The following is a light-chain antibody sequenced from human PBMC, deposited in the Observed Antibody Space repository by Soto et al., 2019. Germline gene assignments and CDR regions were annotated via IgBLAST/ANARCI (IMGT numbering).Light chain of an antibody. CDR1: QSVSGS. J-gene: IGKJ2*01. V-gene: IGKV3-11*01. CDR2: DAS. CDR3: QQRSNWVYT. Sequence: EIVLTQSPATLSLSPGERATLSCRASQSVSGSLAWYQQKPGQAPRLLIYDASNRATGIPARFSGSGSGTXFTLTLSSLEPEDFALYYCQQRSNWVYTFGQGTKLEIK.